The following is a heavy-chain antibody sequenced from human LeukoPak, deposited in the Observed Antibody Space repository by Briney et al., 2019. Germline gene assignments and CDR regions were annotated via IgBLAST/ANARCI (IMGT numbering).Heavy chain of an antibody. J-gene: IGHJ4*02. Sequence: PGGSLRLSCAASGFTFSSNAMSWVRQAPGKGLEWVSAISAGGGTTYCAASVKGRFTISRDNSKNTLFLQMNSLRVEDTALYYCARDTYYYGSGDSWGQGTLVTVSS. CDR1: GFTFSSNA. CDR2: ISAGGGTT. D-gene: IGHD3-10*01. CDR3: ARDTYYYGSGDS. V-gene: IGHV3-23*01.